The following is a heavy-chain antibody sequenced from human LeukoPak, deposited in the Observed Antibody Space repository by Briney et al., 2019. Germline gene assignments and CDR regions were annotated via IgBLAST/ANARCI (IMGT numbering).Heavy chain of an antibody. CDR1: GLAFSSYW. J-gene: IGHJ4*02. CDR3: ARDTSGWNYYFDY. CDR2: IKQDGSEE. V-gene: IGHV3-7*05. Sequence: GGSLRLSCAASGLAFSSYWMSWVRQAPGKGLEWVANIKQDGSEEYYVDSVKGRFTISRDNAKNSLYLQMNSLRAEDTAVYYCARDTSGWNYYFDYWGQGTLVTVSS. D-gene: IGHD6-19*01.